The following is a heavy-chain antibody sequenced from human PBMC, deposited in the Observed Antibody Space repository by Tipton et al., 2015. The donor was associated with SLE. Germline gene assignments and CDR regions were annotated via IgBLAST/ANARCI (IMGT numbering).Heavy chain of an antibody. V-gene: IGHV4-59*01. CDR1: GGSIRGYY. D-gene: IGHD4-23*01. CDR2: LSHSGSA. J-gene: IGHJ5*02. Sequence: TLSLTCTVSGGSIRGYYWRWIRRPPGNGLEWIVCLSHSGSAIYNPSLKSRVTISIDTSKNQISLKVSSVTAAVTAVYYCARTFPYGGFDPWGQGTLVTVSS. CDR3: ARTFPYGGFDP.